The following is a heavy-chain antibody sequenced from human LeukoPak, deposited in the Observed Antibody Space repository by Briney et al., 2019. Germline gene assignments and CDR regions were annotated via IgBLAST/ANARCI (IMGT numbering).Heavy chain of an antibody. V-gene: IGHV3-21*01. D-gene: IGHD2-2*01. CDR2: ISIDGRYI. CDR3: ARGNAPLPSDY. Sequence: GGSLRLSCAASAFPLRAYSMHWVRQAPGKGLEWVSSISIDGRYIYYADSVKGRFTISSDNAKNSLYLQMNSLRAGDTAVYYCARGNAPLPSDYWGQGTLVTVSS. J-gene: IGHJ4*02. CDR1: AFPLRAYS.